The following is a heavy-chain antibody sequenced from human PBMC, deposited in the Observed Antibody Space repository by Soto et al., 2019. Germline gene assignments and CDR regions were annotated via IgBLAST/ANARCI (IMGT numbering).Heavy chain of an antibody. D-gene: IGHD4-17*01. Sequence: ASGKVSCKASCYTFTSHGISWVRQAPGQGLEWMGWISAYNGNTNYAQKLQGRVTMATDTSTSTAYMELRSLRSDDTAVYYCARYADYLVSYWFDPWGQGTLVTVSS. CDR2: ISAYNGNT. CDR1: CYTFTSHG. CDR3: ARYADYLVSYWFDP. J-gene: IGHJ5*02. V-gene: IGHV1-18*01.